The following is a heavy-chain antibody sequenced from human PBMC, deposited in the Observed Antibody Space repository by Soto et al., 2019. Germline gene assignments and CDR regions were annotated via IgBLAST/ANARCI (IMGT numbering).Heavy chain of an antibody. D-gene: IGHD3-3*01. Sequence: EVQLLESGGGLVQPGGSLRLSCAASGFTFSSYAMSWVRQAPGRGLEWVSAISGSGGSTYYADSVKGRFTISRDNSKNTLYLQMNSLRAEDTAVYYCAKDLTIFGVVFYMDVWGKGTTVTVSS. CDR1: GFTFSSYA. CDR3: AKDLTIFGVVFYMDV. J-gene: IGHJ6*03. CDR2: ISGSGGST. V-gene: IGHV3-23*01.